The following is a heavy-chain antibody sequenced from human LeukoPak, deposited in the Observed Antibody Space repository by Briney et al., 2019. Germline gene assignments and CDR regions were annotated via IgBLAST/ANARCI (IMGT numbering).Heavy chain of an antibody. J-gene: IGHJ4*02. CDR3: ARLVSGWLHSFDY. D-gene: IGHD5-24*01. V-gene: IGHV3-48*01. CDR1: GFTFSRHP. Sequence: GGSLRLSCAASGFTFSRHPMNWVRQAPGKGLEWVSYISPGTIYYADSVKGRFTISRDNAKNSLYLQMNSLRAEDTAVYYCARLVSGWLHSFDYWGQGTLVTVSS. CDR2: ISPGTI.